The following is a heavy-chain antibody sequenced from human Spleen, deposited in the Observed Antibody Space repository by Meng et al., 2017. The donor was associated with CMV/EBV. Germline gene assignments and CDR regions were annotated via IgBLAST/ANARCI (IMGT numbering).Heavy chain of an antibody. D-gene: IGHD3-22*01. J-gene: IGHJ6*02. CDR3: ARESSGSFVLDV. CDR1: GLTFSSHW. V-gene: IGHV3-74*01. Sequence: GGSLRLSCAASGLTFSSHWMHWVRQAPGKGLVWVSRINSDGSSTSYADSVTGRFTISRDNAENSLYLHMNGLRAEDTAVYFCARESSGSFVLDVWGQGTTVTVSS. CDR2: INSDGSST.